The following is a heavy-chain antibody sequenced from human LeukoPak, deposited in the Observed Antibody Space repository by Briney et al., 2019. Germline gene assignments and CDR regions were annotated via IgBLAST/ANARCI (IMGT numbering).Heavy chain of an antibody. Sequence: PSETLSLTCTVSGGSMTNSYWGWIRQPPRKGLEWLGYIYFTGSTNSNPSLKSRVTISLDTSKNQLSLRLTSVTAADTAVYYCARRRQVGYYSPYAFDLWGQGTMVTVSS. CDR1: GGSMTNSY. CDR3: ARRRQVGYYSPYAFDL. D-gene: IGHD2-15*01. J-gene: IGHJ3*01. V-gene: IGHV4-59*08. CDR2: IYFTGST.